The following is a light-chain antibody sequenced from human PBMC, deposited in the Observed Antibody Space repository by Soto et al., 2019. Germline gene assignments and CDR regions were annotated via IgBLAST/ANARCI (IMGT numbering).Light chain of an antibody. Sequence: QSVLTRPPSASGTPGQRVTISCSGSSSNIGSETVNWYQHLPGTAPKLLIYVNNQRPSGVPDRFSGSKSGTSASLAISGLQSEDEADYFCAAWDDSLKRVVFGGGTQLTVL. V-gene: IGLV1-44*01. CDR3: AAWDDSLKRVV. CDR2: VNN. J-gene: IGLJ7*01. CDR1: SSNIGSET.